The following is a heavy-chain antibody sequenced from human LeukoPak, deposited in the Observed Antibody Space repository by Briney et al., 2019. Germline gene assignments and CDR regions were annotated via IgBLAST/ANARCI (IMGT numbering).Heavy chain of an antibody. CDR2: IYYSGST. CDR3: ARDRVAVADYFDY. D-gene: IGHD6-19*01. CDR1: GGSISSYY. Sequence: SETLSLTCTVSGGSISSYYWSWIRQPPGKGLEWIGYIYYSGSTNYNPSLKSRVTISVDTSKNQFSLKLSSVTAADTAVYYCARDRVAVADYFDYWGQGTLVTVSS. J-gene: IGHJ4*02. V-gene: IGHV4-59*01.